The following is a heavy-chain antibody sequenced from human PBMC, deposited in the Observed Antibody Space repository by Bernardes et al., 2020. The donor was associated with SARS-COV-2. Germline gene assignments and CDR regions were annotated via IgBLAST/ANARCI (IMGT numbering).Heavy chain of an antibody. CDR3: ARQVNGDYGDWYFDL. J-gene: IGHJ2*01. D-gene: IGHD4-17*01. V-gene: IGHV4-59*08. CDR2: IYYIGST. CDR1: GGSIGRYY. Sequence: TLSLTSTFSGGSIGRYYWSWIRHPPGKGREWIGYIYYIGSTNYNPPLKSRVTISVDTSKNQFSLKLSSVTAADTAVYYCARQVNGDYGDWYFDLWGRGTLVTVSS.